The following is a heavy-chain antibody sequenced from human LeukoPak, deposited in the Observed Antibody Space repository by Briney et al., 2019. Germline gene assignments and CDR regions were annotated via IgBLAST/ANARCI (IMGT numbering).Heavy chain of an antibody. CDR2: INPNSGGT. D-gene: IGHD3-10*01. V-gene: IGHV1-2*06. J-gene: IGHJ3*02. CDR1: GYTFTAYS. Sequence: ASVKVSCKASGYTFTAYSMHWVRQAPGQGLEWMGRINPNSGGTNYAQKFQGRVTMTRDTSITTAYMELSRLRSDDTAVDYCARDLDYYGSGSFFNIWGQGTMVTVSS. CDR3: ARDLDYYGSGSFFNI.